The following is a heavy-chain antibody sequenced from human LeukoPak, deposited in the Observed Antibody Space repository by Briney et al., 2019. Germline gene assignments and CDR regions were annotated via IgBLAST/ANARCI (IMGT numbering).Heavy chain of an antibody. D-gene: IGHD3-9*01. CDR2: INWNGGGT. CDR3: ARDTPRWDYDILTGYSHPIL. J-gene: IGHJ4*02. CDR1: RFTFDDYG. Sequence: PGGSLRLSCAASRFTFDDYGMSWVRQAPGKGLEWVSGINWNGGGTGYADSVKGRFTISRDESKNPLYLQMNSLRAEDTALYYRARDTPRWDYDILTGYSHPILWGQGTLVTVSS. V-gene: IGHV3-20*04.